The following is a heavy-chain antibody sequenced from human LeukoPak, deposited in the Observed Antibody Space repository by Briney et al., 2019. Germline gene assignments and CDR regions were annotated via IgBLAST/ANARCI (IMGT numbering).Heavy chain of an antibody. V-gene: IGHV4-61*02. D-gene: IGHD5-12*01. CDR1: GASISSGNYY. J-gene: IGHJ3*01. CDR2: LHTTGGT. CDR3: ARYRYSGYDDAFDV. Sequence: SQTLSLTCIVSGASISSGNYYWPWIRQPAGKGLGWIGRLHTTGGTNYNPSFKSRLSISGDTSKNQFSLQLSSVTAADTAVYYCARYRYSGYDDAFDVWGQGTMVTVSS.